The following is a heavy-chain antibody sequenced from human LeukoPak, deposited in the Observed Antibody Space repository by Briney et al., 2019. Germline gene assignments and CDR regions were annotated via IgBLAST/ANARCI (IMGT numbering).Heavy chain of an antibody. CDR1: GGSISSNN. Sequence: SETLSLTCTVSGGSISSNNWNWIRQSPGKGLEWIGNIYYTGTTNYNPSFKGRVTISVDTSKNQFSLRLTSVTAADTAVFYCARGASGWYWLDYWGRGTLVTVSS. J-gene: IGHJ4*02. CDR2: IYYTGTT. V-gene: IGHV4-59*01. CDR3: ARGASGWYWLDY. D-gene: IGHD6-19*01.